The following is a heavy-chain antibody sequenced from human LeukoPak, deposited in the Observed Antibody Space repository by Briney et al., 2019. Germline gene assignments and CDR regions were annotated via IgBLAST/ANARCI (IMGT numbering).Heavy chain of an antibody. V-gene: IGHV4-39*01. D-gene: IGHD2-15*01. J-gene: IGHJ4*02. CDR3: ARQDCSGGSCPLDY. CDR2: IYYSGST. CDR1: GGSISSSSYY. Sequence: SETLSLTCTVSGGSISSSSYYWGWIRQPPGKGLEWIGSIYYSGSTYYNPSLKSRVTISVDTSKNQFSLKLSSVTAADTAVYYCARQDCSGGSCPLDYWGQGTLVTVSS.